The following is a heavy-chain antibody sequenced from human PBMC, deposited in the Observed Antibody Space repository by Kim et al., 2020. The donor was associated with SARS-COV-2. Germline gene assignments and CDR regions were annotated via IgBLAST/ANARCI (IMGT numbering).Heavy chain of an antibody. D-gene: IGHD3-16*01. J-gene: IGHJ4*02. CDR1: GITFINYA. CDR3: VTYNLGGRTFDY. CDR2: ISVGGGTT. Sequence: GGSLRLSCAASGITFINYAMTWVRQAPGKGLEWVSTISVGGGTTYYAESVKGRFTISRDNSKNTLYLEMNSLRAEDTAVYYCVTYNLGGRTFDYWGQGTLVTVSS. V-gene: IGHV3-23*01.